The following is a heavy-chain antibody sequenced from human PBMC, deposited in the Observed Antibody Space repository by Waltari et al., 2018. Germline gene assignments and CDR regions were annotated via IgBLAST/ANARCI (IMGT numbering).Heavy chain of an antibody. CDR3: ARPYASGWYINFDY. V-gene: IGHV3-7*01. CDR1: GFTLSRYW. D-gene: IGHD6-19*01. CDR2: IKQDGSEN. J-gene: IGHJ4*02. Sequence: EVPLVESGGGLVQPGGSLRLSCAASGFTLSRYWRSWVRQAPGKGLEWVANIKQDGSENYYVDSVEGRFTFSRDNAKNSLYLQMNSLRAEDTAVYYCARPYASGWYINFDYWGQGTLVTVSS.